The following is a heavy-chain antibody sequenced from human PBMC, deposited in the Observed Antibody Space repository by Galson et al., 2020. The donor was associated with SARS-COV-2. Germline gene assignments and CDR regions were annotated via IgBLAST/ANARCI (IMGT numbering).Heavy chain of an antibody. J-gene: IGHJ6*02. V-gene: IGHV4-4*07. CDR3: ARDRLLPSWDHNYYSYGMDV. Sequence: SQTLSLTCTVSGGSISSYYWSWIRQPAGKGLEWIGRIYTSGSTNYNPSLKSRVTMSVDTSKNQFSLKLSSVTAADTAVYYCARDRLLPSWDHNYYSYGMDVWGQGTTVTVSS. CDR1: GGSISSYY. CDR2: IYTSGST. D-gene: IGHD2-15*01.